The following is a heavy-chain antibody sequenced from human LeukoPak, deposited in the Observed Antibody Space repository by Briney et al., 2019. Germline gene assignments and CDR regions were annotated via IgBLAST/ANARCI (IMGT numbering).Heavy chain of an antibody. V-gene: IGHV3-48*02. Sequence: GGSLRLSCAASGFTFSNYAMSWVRQAPGKGLQWLSYISTTSSTIYYADSVKGRFTISRDSAKNSLYLQMNSLRDEDTAVYYCARGETAVTSYLHYWGQGTLVTVSS. CDR1: GFTFSNYA. CDR3: ARGETAVTSYLHY. J-gene: IGHJ4*02. D-gene: IGHD4-17*01. CDR2: ISTTSSTI.